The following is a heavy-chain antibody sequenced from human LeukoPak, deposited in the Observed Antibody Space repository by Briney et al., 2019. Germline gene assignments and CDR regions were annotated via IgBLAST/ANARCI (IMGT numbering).Heavy chain of an antibody. Sequence: GGSLRLSCAASGFTFSSYAMHWVRQAPGKGLEWVAVISYDGSNKYYADSVKGRFTISRDNSKNTLYLQMNSLRAEDTAVYYCARKVASGADAFDIWGQGTMITVSS. CDR3: ARKVASGADAFDI. CDR1: GFTFSSYA. CDR2: ISYDGSNK. J-gene: IGHJ3*02. D-gene: IGHD6-13*01. V-gene: IGHV3-30*07.